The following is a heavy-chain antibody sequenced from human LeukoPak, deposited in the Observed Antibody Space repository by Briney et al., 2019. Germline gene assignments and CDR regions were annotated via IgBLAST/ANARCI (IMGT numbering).Heavy chain of an antibody. CDR2: IYYSGNT. D-gene: IGHD2-2*01. J-gene: IGHJ5*02. V-gene: IGHV4-39*07. CDR1: GGSMSSSSYF. CDR3: ARQIVVVPAAPPGGWFDP. Sequence: PSETLSLTCTVSGGSMSSSSYFWAWIRQPPGKGLEWIGSIYYSGNTDYNPSLKSRVTISIDTSKSHFSLKLRSVTAADTAVYYCARQIVVVPAAPPGGWFDPWGQGTLVTVSS.